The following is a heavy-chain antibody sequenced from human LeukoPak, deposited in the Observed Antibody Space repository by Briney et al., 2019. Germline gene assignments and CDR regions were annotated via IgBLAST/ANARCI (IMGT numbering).Heavy chain of an antibody. CDR1: GLIFSSYG. V-gene: IGHV3-30*02. CDR2: IRYDGSNK. Sequence: PGGSLRLSCAASGLIFSSYGMHWVRQAPGKGLEWVAFIRYDGSNKYYTDSVKGRFTISRDNSKNTLYLQMNSLRPEDTAVYYCAKASAIDYWGQGTLVTVSS. CDR3: AKASAIDY. J-gene: IGHJ4*02.